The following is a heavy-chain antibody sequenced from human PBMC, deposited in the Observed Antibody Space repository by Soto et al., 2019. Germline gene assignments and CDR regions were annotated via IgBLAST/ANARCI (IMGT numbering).Heavy chain of an antibody. CDR2: IGTAGDT. J-gene: IGHJ6*02. D-gene: IGHD4-17*01. V-gene: IGHV3-13*01. CDR3: ARDCDYGDYGGTSNYYGMDV. Sequence: GGSLRLSCAASGFTFSSYDMHWVRQATGKGLEWVSAIGTAGDTYYPGSVKGRSTISRENAKNSLYLQMNSLRAEDTAVYYCARDCDYGDYGGTSNYYGMDVWGQGTTVTVSS. CDR1: GFTFSSYD.